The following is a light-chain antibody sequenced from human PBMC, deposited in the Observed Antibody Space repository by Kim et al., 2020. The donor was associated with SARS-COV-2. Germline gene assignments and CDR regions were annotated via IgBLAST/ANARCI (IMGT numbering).Light chain of an antibody. CDR1: ALPKQY. V-gene: IGLV3-25*03. CDR2: KDS. J-gene: IGLJ2*01. Sequence: SLGQTARITCSVDALPKQYAYWYQQKPGQAPVLVIYKDSERPSGSPERFSGSSSGKTVTLTISGVQAEDEADYYCQSADSSGTYVVFGGGTQLTVL. CDR3: QSADSSGTYVV.